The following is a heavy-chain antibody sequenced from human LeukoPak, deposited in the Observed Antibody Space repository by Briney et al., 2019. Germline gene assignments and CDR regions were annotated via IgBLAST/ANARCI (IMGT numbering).Heavy chain of an antibody. Sequence: ASVKVSCKASGYTFTGYYMHWVRRAPGQGLEWMGWINPNSGGTNYAQKFQGRVTMTRDTSISTAYMELSRLRSDDTAVYYCASLGYCSSTSCSYYYYYMDVWGKGTTVTVSS. CDR1: GYTFTGYY. CDR2: INPNSGGT. CDR3: ASLGYCSSTSCSYYYYYMDV. D-gene: IGHD2-2*01. J-gene: IGHJ6*03. V-gene: IGHV1-2*02.